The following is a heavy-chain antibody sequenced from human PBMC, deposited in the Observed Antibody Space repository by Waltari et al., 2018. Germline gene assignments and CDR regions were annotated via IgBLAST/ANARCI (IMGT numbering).Heavy chain of an antibody. D-gene: IGHD2-2*01. CDR1: GGSISSYY. CDR3: AREAVVVPAAPNYYYYYMDV. CDR2: IYYSGGT. Sequence: QVQLQESGPGLVKPSETLSLTCTVSGGSISSYYWSWIRQPPGKGLEWIGYIYYSGGTNYNPPLTSRVTISVDTSKNQFSRKLSSVTAADTAVYYCAREAVVVPAAPNYYYYYMDVWGKGTTVTVSS. V-gene: IGHV4-59*01. J-gene: IGHJ6*03.